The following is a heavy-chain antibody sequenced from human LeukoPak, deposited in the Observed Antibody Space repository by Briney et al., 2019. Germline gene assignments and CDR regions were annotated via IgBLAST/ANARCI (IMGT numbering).Heavy chain of an antibody. CDR3: ARDLYYDFWSGYIVAFDY. D-gene: IGHD3-3*01. Sequence: PSETLSLTCTVSGGSISSYYWSWIRQPAGKGLEWIGRIYTSGSTNYNPSLKSRVTMSVDTSKNQFSLKLSSVTAADTAVYYCARDLYYDFWSGYIVAFDYWGQGTLVTVSS. J-gene: IGHJ4*02. CDR1: GGSISSYY. V-gene: IGHV4-4*07. CDR2: IYTSGST.